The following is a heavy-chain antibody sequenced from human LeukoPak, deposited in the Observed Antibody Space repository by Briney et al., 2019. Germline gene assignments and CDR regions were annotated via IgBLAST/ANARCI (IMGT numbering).Heavy chain of an antibody. J-gene: IGHJ4*02. D-gene: IGHD2-2*01. CDR2: ISGSGGST. V-gene: IGHV3-23*01. CDR3: ADDIVVVPAGY. Sequence: GGSLRLSCAASGFTFSSYAMSWVRQAPGKGLEWVSAISGSGGSTYYADSVKGRFTISRDNSKNTLYLRMNSLRAEDTAVYYCADDIVVVPAGYWGQGTLVTVSS. CDR1: GFTFSSYA.